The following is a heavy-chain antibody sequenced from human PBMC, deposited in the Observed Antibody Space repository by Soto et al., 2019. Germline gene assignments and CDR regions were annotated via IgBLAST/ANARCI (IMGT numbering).Heavy chain of an antibody. D-gene: IGHD2-21*02. Sequence: GGSLRLSCAASGFTFSNYWMHWVRQGPGKGPVWVSRVNSDESSTSYADSVKGRFTISRDNAKNTLYLQMSSLRFEDTALYYCVCFECGRTAVVTAMEANGYWGQGTLVTVSS. J-gene: IGHJ4*02. CDR2: VNSDESST. V-gene: IGHV3-74*01. CDR1: GFTFSNYW. CDR3: VCFECGRTAVVTAMEANGY.